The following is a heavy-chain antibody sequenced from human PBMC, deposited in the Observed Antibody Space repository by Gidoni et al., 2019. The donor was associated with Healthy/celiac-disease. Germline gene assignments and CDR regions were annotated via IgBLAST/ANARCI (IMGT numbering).Heavy chain of an antibody. D-gene: IGHD6-19*01. CDR1: GDSVPSTSAA. Sequence: HVQLQQSGPGLVTPSQTLPLNCAISGDSVPSTSAAWTWIRQSPSRGLEWLGRTFYRSKWYNDYAVSVKSRITINPDTSKNQFSLQLNSVTPEDTAVYYCARDLGGQWLASYYYYGMDVWGQGTTVTVSS. CDR2: TFYRSKWYN. V-gene: IGHV6-1*01. J-gene: IGHJ6*02. CDR3: ARDLGGQWLASYYYYGMDV.